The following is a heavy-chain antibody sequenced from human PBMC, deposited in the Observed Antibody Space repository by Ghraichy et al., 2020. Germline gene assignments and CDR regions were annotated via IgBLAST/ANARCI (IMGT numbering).Heavy chain of an antibody. CDR3: AKGTAVVGATRGASDI. J-gene: IGHJ3*02. V-gene: IGHV3-21*01. D-gene: IGHD1-26*01. CDR2: ISGNSDNL. Sequence: GGSLRLSCAASGFTFSTYSMSWVRQAPGKGLEWVSSISGNSDNLYYADSVRGRFTISRDNTKNSLSLQMNSLGAEDTAVYYCAKGTAVVGATRGASDIWGPGNMVTGSS. CDR1: GFTFSTYS.